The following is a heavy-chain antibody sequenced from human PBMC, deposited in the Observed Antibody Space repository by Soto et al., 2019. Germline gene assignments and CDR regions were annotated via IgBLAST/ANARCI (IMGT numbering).Heavy chain of an antibody. CDR3: AGGAGVPAANFGY. D-gene: IGHD2-2*01. V-gene: IGHV1-69*02. CDR1: GGTFSSYT. CDR2: IIPILGIA. Sequence: QVQLVQSGAEVKKPGSSVKVSCKASGGTFSSYTISWVRQAPGQGLEWMGRIIPILGIANYAQKFQGRVTIPADKSTSTAYRELSSLRSEDTAVYYCAGGAGVPAANFGYWGQGTLVTVSS. J-gene: IGHJ4*02.